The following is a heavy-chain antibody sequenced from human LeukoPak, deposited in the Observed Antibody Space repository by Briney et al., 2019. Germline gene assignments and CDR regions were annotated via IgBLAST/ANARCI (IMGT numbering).Heavy chain of an antibody. V-gene: IGHV1-69*01. CDR2: IIPIFGTA. D-gene: IGHD3-3*01. Sequence: SVKVSCKASGGAFSSYAISWVRQAPGQGLEWMGGIIPIFGTANYAQKFQGRVTITADESTSTAYMELSSLRSEDTAVYYWARDRKVRRFLEWPLEGFDPWGQGTLVTVSS. J-gene: IGHJ5*02. CDR3: ARDRKVRRFLEWPLEGFDP. CDR1: GGAFSSYA.